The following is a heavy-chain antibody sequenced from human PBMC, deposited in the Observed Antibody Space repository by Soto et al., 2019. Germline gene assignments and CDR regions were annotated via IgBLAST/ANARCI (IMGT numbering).Heavy chain of an antibody. CDR1: GFTFSSYW. Sequence: EVQLVESGGGLVQPGGSLRLSCAASGFTFSSYWMSWVRQAPGKGLEWVANIKQDGSEKYYVDSVKGRCTISRDNAKNALYLQMNSRRAEDTAVYHWARGLLLVVPAASHDAFDIWGQGTMVTVSS. CDR3: ARGLLLVVPAASHDAFDI. J-gene: IGHJ3*02. V-gene: IGHV3-7*01. D-gene: IGHD2-2*01. CDR2: IKQDGSEK.